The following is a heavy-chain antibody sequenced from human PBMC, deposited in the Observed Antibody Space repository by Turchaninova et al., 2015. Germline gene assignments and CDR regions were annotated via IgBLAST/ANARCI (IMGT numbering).Heavy chain of an antibody. V-gene: IGHV4-4*02. J-gene: IGHJ4*02. CDR2: IYQRGTP. Sequence: VQVQESGPGLVKPSGTLSLTCTVSGGTIRNSNWWTWVRQSSGKGLEWLGEIYQRGTPNYNQSLKSRLTLSLLRSMRQFSLKLTSVTAADTAVYFWARGSISVPGPDYWGQGLLVTVSS. CDR3: ARGSISVPGPDY. CDR1: GGTIRNSNW.